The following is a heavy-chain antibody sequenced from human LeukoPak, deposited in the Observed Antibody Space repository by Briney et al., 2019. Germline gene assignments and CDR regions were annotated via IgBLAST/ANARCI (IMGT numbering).Heavy chain of an antibody. CDR3: AREEEQVVVVPAAHDAFDI. J-gene: IGHJ3*02. CDR1: GYTFTSYG. V-gene: IGHV1-18*01. Sequence: ASVKVSCKASGYTFTSYGISWVGQAPGQGLERMGWISAYNGNTNYAQKLQGRVTMTTDTSTSTAYMELRSLRSDDTAVYYCAREEEQVVVVPAAHDAFDIWGQGTMVTVSS. CDR2: ISAYNGNT. D-gene: IGHD2-2*01.